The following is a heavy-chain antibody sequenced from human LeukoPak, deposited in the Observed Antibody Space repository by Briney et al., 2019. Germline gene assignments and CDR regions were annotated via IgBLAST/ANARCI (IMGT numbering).Heavy chain of an antibody. J-gene: IGHJ4*02. Sequence: GGSERLSCAASGFTFSAYSMNWVRQAPGKGLEWVSSITPSSSSIFYADSVKGRFTISRDNAKNLLYLQMSSLRAEDTAVYYCASDYDSPFDFWGQGTLVTVSS. CDR1: GFTFSAYS. CDR2: ITPSSSSI. CDR3: ASDYDSPFDF. D-gene: IGHD5-12*01. V-gene: IGHV3-21*06.